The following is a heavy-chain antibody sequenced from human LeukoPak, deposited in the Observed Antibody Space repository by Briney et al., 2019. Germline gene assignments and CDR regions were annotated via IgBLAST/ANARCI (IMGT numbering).Heavy chain of an antibody. D-gene: IGHD6-13*01. J-gene: IGHJ3*02. CDR3: AREKTRLAAGDAFDI. Sequence: GASVKVSCKPSGYTFSTYGISWVRQAPGQGLEWMGWISTYNGNTYYALKLRGRVTMTTDTSTSTAYMELRNLRPDDTAVYYCAREKTRLAAGDAFDIWGQGTMVTVSS. V-gene: IGHV1-18*01. CDR2: ISTYNGNT. CDR1: GYTFSTYG.